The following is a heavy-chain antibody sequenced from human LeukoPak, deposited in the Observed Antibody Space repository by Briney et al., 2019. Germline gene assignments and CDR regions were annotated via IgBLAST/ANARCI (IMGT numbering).Heavy chain of an antibody. CDR1: GYTFTGYY. V-gene: IGHV1-2*02. CDR2: INPNSGGT. D-gene: IGHD1-26*01. Sequence: ASVKVSCKASGYTFTGYYMHWVRQAPGQGLEWMGWINPNSGGTNYAQKFQGRVTMTRDTSISTAYMELSRLRSDDTAVYYCARDFSLREGDAFDIWGQGTMVTVSS. CDR3: ARDFSLREGDAFDI. J-gene: IGHJ3*02.